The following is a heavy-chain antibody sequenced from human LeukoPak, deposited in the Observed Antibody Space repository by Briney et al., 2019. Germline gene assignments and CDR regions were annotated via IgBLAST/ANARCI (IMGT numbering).Heavy chain of an antibody. CDR2: ISYDGSNK. Sequence: PGGSLRLSCAASGFTFSSYGMHWVRQAPGKGLEWVAVISYDGSNKYYADSVKGRFTISRDNSKNTLYLQMNSLGVEDAAVYYCARDLHWGASDYWGQGTLVTVSS. D-gene: IGHD1-26*01. J-gene: IGHJ4*02. CDR3: ARDLHWGASDY. CDR1: GFTFSSYG. V-gene: IGHV3-30*03.